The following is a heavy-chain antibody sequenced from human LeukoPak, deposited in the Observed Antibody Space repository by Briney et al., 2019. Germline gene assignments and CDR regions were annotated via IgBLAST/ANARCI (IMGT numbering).Heavy chain of an antibody. CDR3: ASVQYYYDSSGSAPYYYYMDV. CDR1: GGSISSSSYY. V-gene: IGHV4-61*01. Sequence: PSETLSLTCTVSGGSISSSSYYWSWIRQPPGKGLEWIGYIYYSGSTNYNPSLKSRVTISVDTSKNQFSLKLSSVTAADTAVYYCASVQYYYDSSGSAPYYYYMDVWGKGTTVTVSS. D-gene: IGHD3-22*01. CDR2: IYYSGST. J-gene: IGHJ6*03.